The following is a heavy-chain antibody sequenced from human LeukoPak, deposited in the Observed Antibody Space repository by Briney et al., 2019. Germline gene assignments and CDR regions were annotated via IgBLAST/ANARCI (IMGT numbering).Heavy chain of an antibody. D-gene: IGHD2-15*01. V-gene: IGHV1-46*01. CDR3: ARDQRGWDY. J-gene: IGHJ4*02. Sequence: ASVKVSCKASGYTFTSYGISWVRQAPGQGLEWMGIINPSGGSTSYAQKFQGRVTMTRDTSTSTVYMELSSLRSEDTAVYYCARDQRGWDYWGQGTLVTVSS. CDR2: INPSGGST. CDR1: GYTFTSYG.